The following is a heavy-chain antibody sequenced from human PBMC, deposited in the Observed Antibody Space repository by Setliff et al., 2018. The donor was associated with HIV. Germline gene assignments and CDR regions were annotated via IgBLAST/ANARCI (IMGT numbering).Heavy chain of an antibody. J-gene: IGHJ5*02. D-gene: IGHD3-16*02. CDR3: ARGRGCDYVWGSYRLNWFDP. CDR2: MNPNSGNT. CDR1: GYTFTSYD. Sequence: ASVKVSCKASGYTFTSYDINWVRQAAGRGLEWMGWMNPNSGNTGYAQKFQGRVTMTRNTSISTAYMELSSLRSEDTAVYYCARGRGCDYVWGSYRLNWFDPWGQGTLVTVSS. V-gene: IGHV1-8*02.